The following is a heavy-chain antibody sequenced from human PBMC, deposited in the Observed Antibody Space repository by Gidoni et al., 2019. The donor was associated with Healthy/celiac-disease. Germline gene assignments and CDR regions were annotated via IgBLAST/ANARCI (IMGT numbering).Heavy chain of an antibody. J-gene: IGHJ4*02. V-gene: IGHV3-74*01. CDR1: GFTFSSYW. CDR3: ASDRQWLVGGSDY. Sequence: EVQLVESGGGLVQPGGSLRLSRAASGFTFSSYWMHGVRQAPGKGLVWVSRINSDGSSTSYADSVKGRFTISRDNAKNTLYLQMNSLRAEDTAVYYCASDRQWLVGGSDYWGQGTLVTVSS. D-gene: IGHD6-19*01. CDR2: INSDGSST.